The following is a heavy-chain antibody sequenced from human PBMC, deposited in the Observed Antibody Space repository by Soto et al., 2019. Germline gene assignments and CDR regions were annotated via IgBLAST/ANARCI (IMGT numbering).Heavy chain of an antibody. J-gene: IGHJ2*01. CDR3: ASDQYPVAGTWYFDL. CDR1: GFTFSSYG. D-gene: IGHD6-19*01. V-gene: IGHV3-33*01. CDR2: IWYDGSNK. Sequence: GGSLRLSCAASGFTFSSYGMHWVRQAPGKGLEWVAVIWYDGSNKYYADSVKGRFTISRDTSKNTLYLQMNSLRAEDTAVYYCASDQYPVAGTWYFDLWGRGTLVTVSS.